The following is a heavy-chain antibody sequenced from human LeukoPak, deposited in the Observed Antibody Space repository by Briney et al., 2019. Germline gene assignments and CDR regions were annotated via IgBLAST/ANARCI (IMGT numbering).Heavy chain of an antibody. CDR1: GFTFSSYW. D-gene: IGHD3-10*01. CDR2: IKEDGSEK. V-gene: IGHV3-7*01. Sequence: GGSLRLSCAASGFTFSSYWLSWVRQAPGKGLEWVANIKEDGSEKNYVDSVKGRFTISRDSARTSLYLQMNSLRAEDTAVYYCASIINMIRGAPEDYWGQGTLVTVSS. J-gene: IGHJ4*02. CDR3: ASIINMIRGAPEDY.